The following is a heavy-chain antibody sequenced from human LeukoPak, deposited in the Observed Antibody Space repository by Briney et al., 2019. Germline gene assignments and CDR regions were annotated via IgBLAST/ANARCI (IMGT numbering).Heavy chain of an antibody. CDR3: ARQNSPHGNFDY. CDR2: IGISADT. D-gene: IGHD1-26*01. J-gene: IGHJ4*02. CDR1: GFTFSNHA. Sequence: GGSLRLSCVGSGFTFSNHAVHWVRQPPGKGLEWVSAIGISADTFYVGSVKGRFTISRENGENSLYLQMNNLGVEDTAIYYRARQNSPHGNFDYWGQGTLVAVSS. V-gene: IGHV3-13*01.